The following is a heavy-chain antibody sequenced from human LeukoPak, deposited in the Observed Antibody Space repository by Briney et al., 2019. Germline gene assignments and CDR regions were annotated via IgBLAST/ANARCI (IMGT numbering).Heavy chain of an antibody. Sequence: GGSLRLSCAASGFTFSSYGMHWVRQAPGKGLEWVAVIWYDGSNKYYADSMKGRFTISRDNSKNTLYLQMNSLRAEDTAVYYCARDRAYCSGGSCSYYYYYYMDVWGKGTTVTVSS. CDR1: GFTFSSYG. V-gene: IGHV3-33*01. CDR3: ARDRAYCSGGSCSYYYYYYMDV. D-gene: IGHD2-15*01. CDR2: IWYDGSNK. J-gene: IGHJ6*03.